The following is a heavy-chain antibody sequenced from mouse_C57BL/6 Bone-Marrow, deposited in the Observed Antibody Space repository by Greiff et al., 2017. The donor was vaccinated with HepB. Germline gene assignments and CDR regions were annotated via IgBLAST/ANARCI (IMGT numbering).Heavy chain of an antibody. J-gene: IGHJ2*01. V-gene: IGHV1-64*01. Sequence: VQLQQPGAELVKPGDSVKLSCTASGYTFTSYWMHWVKQRPGQGLEWIGRINPNSGSTNYNEKFKSKATLTVDKSYSTDYMQLSSLTSEDSAVYYCARQDYGRSWWYFAYRGQGTTVTVSS. D-gene: IGHD1-1*01. CDR1: GYTFTSYW. CDR3: ARQDYGRSWWYFAY. CDR2: INPNSGST.